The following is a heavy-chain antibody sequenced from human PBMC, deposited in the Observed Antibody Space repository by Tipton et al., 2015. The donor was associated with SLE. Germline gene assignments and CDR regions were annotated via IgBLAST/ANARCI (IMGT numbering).Heavy chain of an antibody. CDR3: ARFRDEYHYYAVDV. J-gene: IGHJ6*02. CDR2: VYYTGNT. CDR1: GDSISSSSYY. V-gene: IGHV4-39*07. Sequence: TLSLTCIVSGDSISSSSYYWGWIRQPPGKGLEWVGTVYYTGNTFYNPSLKSRVTISVDTSKNQFSLKLSSVTAADTAVYYCARFRDEYHYYAVDVWGQGTTVTVSS.